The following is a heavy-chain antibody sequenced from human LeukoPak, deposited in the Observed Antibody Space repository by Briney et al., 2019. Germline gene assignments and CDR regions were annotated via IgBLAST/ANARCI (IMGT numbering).Heavy chain of an antibody. CDR2: IGTAGDT. D-gene: IGHD4-17*01. CDR1: GFTFSSYD. J-gene: IGHJ3*02. Sequence: GGSLRLSCAASGFTFSSYDMHWVRPVTGKGLEWVSAIGTAGDTYYPGSVKGRFTISRENAKNSLYLQMNSLRAGDTAVYYCARGNDYGDYVDAFDIWGQGTMVTVAS. V-gene: IGHV3-13*01. CDR3: ARGNDYGDYVDAFDI.